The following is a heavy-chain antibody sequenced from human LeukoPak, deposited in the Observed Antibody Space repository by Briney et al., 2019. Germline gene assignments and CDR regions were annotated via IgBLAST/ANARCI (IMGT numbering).Heavy chain of an antibody. J-gene: IGHJ5*02. CDR2: INNDGSST. CDR3: VRDERGYYYH. CDR1: GFTLSSYW. D-gene: IGHD3-3*01. Sequence: SGGSLRLSCVASGFTLSSYWMHCVRQAPGKGLVWVSRINNDGSSTNYADSVKGRFTISRDNAKNTLYLQMNSLRAEDAAVYYCVRDERGYYYHWGQGTLVTVSS. V-gene: IGHV3-74*01.